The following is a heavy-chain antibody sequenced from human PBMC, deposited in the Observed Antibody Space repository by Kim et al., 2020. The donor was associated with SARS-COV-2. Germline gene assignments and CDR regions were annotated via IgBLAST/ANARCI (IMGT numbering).Heavy chain of an antibody. J-gene: IGHJ6*01. CDR3: ARDRGLWNGYFYGMDV. D-gene: IGHD1-1*01. V-gene: IGHV4-59*13. CDR2: ISYSGST. CDR1: GGSIDAYY. Sequence: SETLSLSCAVSGGSIDAYYWSWVRQPPGKGLEWIGHISYSGSTRYNPSLTSRATMSVDPSKTHFSLKLTFVTTADTAAYYCARDRGLWNGYFYGMDVW.